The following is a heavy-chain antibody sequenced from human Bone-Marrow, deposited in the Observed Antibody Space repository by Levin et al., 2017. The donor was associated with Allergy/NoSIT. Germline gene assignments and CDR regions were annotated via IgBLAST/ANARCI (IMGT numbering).Heavy chain of an antibody. Sequence: GGSLRLSCAASGFTFSYYWMTWVRQAPGKGLEWVANIKQDGSEKYYVDSVKGRFTISRDNAKKSLYLQMNSLRVEDTAVYYCARDPVAAAGTGGGSDGMDVWGQGTLVTVS. J-gene: IGHJ6*02. CDR3: ARDPVAAAGTGGGSDGMDV. CDR1: GFTFSYYW. V-gene: IGHV3-7*01. CDR2: IKQDGSEK. D-gene: IGHD6-13*01.